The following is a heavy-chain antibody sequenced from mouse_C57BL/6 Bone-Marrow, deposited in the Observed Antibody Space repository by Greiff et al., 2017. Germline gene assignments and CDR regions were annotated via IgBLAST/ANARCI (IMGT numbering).Heavy chain of an antibody. V-gene: IGHV1-81*01. J-gene: IGHJ1*03. CDR3: AGCDYGIWYFDV. D-gene: IGHD2-4*01. CDR2: IYPRSGNT. CDR1: GYTFTSYG. Sequence: QVQLQQSGAELARPGASVKLSCKASGYTFTSYGISWVKQRTGQGLEWIGEIYPRSGNTYYNEKFKGKATLTADKSSSTAYMGLRSLTSEDSAVYFCAGCDYGIWYFDVWGTGTAVTVTS.